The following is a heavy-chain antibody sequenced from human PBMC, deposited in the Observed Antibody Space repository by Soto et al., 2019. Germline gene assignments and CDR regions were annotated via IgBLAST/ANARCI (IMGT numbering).Heavy chain of an antibody. Sequence: EVQLVESGGGLVQPGGSLRLSCAASGFTFSSYSMNWVRQAPGKGLEWFSYISSSSSTIYYADSVKGRFTISRDNAKNTLYLQMNSLRDEDTAVYYCARDLTVTTYEHVAGADYWGQGTLVTVSS. CDR1: GFTFSSYS. J-gene: IGHJ4*02. CDR3: ARDLTVTTYEHVAGADY. D-gene: IGHD4-17*01. CDR2: ISSSSSTI. V-gene: IGHV3-48*02.